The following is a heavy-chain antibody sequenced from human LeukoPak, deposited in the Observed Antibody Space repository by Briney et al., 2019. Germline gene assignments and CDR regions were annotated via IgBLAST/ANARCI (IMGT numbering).Heavy chain of an antibody. CDR3: AKEGAASSGWYGDAFDI. D-gene: IGHD6-19*01. J-gene: IGHJ3*02. Sequence: ETLSLTCTVSGGSISSSSYYWGWIRQPTGKGLESVSAISGSGGSTYYADSVKGRFTISRDNSKNTLYLQMNSLRAEDTAVYYCAKEGAASSGWYGDAFDIWGQGTMVTVSS. CDR2: ISGSGGST. V-gene: IGHV3-23*01. CDR1: GGSISSSSYY.